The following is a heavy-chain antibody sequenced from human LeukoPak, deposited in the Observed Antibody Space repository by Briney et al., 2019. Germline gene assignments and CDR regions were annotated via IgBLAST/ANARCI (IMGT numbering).Heavy chain of an antibody. V-gene: IGHV3-23*01. J-gene: IGHJ6*03. CDR2: ISGSGGGT. D-gene: IGHD1-26*01. CDR3: AKNRGAGSHYYYHMNV. CDR1: GFTFSTYA. Sequence: GGSQRLSCAASGFTFSTYAMSWVRQAAGKGLEWVSLISGSGGGTYYADSVKGRFTISRDNSKNTLYPQLNSLRVEDTAVYYCAKNRGAGSHYYYHMNVWGKGTTVTVSS.